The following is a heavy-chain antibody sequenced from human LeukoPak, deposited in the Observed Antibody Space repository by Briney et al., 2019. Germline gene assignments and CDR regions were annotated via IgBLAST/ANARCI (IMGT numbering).Heavy chain of an antibody. D-gene: IGHD2-2*01. CDR1: GGSISSYY. CDR2: IYYSGST. J-gene: IGHJ5*02. V-gene: IGHV4-59*01. Sequence: SETLSLTCTVSGGSISSYYWSWMRQPPGKGLEWIGYIYYSGSTNYNPSLKSRVTISVDTSKNQFSLKLSSVTAADTAVYYCARDLSYNWFDPWGQGTLVTVSS. CDR3: ARDLSYNWFDP.